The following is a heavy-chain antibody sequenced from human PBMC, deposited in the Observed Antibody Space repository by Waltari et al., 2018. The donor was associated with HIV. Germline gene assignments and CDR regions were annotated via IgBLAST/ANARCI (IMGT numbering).Heavy chain of an antibody. J-gene: IGHJ4*02. CDR3: AKGTLNPLTTDY. CDR2: IFGDGGST. D-gene: IGHD4-17*01. V-gene: IGHV3-23*01. CDR1: GFTLRRSA. Sequence: EVQLLESGGGLVQPGGSLRLSCAGSGFTLRRSAMTWVRQAPGRGLEWVSAIFGDGGSTVYADSVKGRFTISRDNSKNTLYLQMNSLRAEDTAVYYCAKGTLNPLTTDYWGQGTLVTVSS.